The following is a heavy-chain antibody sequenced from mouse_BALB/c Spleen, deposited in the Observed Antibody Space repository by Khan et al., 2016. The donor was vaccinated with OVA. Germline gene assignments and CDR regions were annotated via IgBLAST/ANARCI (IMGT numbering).Heavy chain of an antibody. V-gene: IGHV1-7*01. CDR3: ARRGLRWDFDY. J-gene: IGHJ2*01. CDR1: GYTFINYW. CDR2: INPSTGYT. D-gene: IGHD1-1*01. Sequence: QVQLQQPGAELAKPGASVKMSCKASGYTFINYWILWVKQRPGQGLEWIGYINPSTGYTEYNQNFKDKATLTADKYSRTAYMQLSSLTSEASAVYYCARRGLRWDFDYWGQGTTLTVSS.